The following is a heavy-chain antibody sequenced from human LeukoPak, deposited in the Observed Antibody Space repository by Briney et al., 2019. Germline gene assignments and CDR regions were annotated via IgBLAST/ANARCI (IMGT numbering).Heavy chain of an antibody. Sequence: GGSQTLLCAASGFTFSSYWMAWVRQAPGKGLEWVANIKGDESARHQADSVKGRFTISRDNTRNSLYLQMTNLRGDDTAVYYCARDVAGSLANWGEGTLGTVSS. CDR2: IKGDESAR. D-gene: IGHD1-26*01. CDR3: ARDVAGSLAN. J-gene: IGHJ1*01. CDR1: GFTFSSYW. V-gene: IGHV3-7*01.